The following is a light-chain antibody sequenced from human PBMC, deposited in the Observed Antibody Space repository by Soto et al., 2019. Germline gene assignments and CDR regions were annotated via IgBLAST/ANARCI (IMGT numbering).Light chain of an antibody. CDR1: QALQRSF. V-gene: IGKV3-20*01. Sequence: IVLTQSPGTLSLSPGVRATLSYRSSQALQRSFLAWYQHKPGQAPRRLISGVSSRAAGVPDRFNGSGSGTDFTLTISRLEPQDSAVYFCQQYGRSPQTFGQGTKVDIK. CDR2: GVS. J-gene: IGKJ1*01. CDR3: QQYGRSPQT.